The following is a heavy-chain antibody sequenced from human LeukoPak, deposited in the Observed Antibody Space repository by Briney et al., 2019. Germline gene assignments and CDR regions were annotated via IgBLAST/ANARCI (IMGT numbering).Heavy chain of an antibody. CDR1: GFTFSSYA. J-gene: IGHJ4*02. V-gene: IGHV3-23*01. Sequence: GGSLTLSCAASGFTFSSYAMRWVRQAPGQGREGVSAVSGSGGSTYYADSVKGRFTISRDNSKNTLYLQMNSLRAEDTAVYYCAKAVWIQLWFDYWGQETLVTVSS. D-gene: IGHD5-18*01. CDR2: VSGSGGST. CDR3: AKAVWIQLWFDY.